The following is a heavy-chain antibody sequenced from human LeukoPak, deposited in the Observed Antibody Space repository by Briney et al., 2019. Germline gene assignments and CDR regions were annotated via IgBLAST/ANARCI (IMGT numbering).Heavy chain of an antibody. CDR3: ARRPSYDFWSGYYGVDGLDV. V-gene: IGHV5-51*01. D-gene: IGHD3-3*01. Sequence: KPGESLKISCKGSGYSFTSYWIVWVRRMPGKGLEWLGIIYPGDSDTRYSPSFQGQVTISADKSISTAYLHWSSLRASGTAMYSCARRPSYDFWSGYYGVDGLDVWGQGTMVTVSS. CDR2: IYPGDSDT. J-gene: IGHJ3*01. CDR1: GYSFTSYW.